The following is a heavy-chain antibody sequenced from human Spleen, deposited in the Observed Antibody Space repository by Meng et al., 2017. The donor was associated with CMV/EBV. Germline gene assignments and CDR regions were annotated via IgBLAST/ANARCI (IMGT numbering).Heavy chain of an antibody. V-gene: IGHV3-69-1*01. CDR2: SSGSTI. Sequence: GESLKISCAASGFTFTTYAMTWVRQAPGKGLEWVSASSGSTIYYADSVKGRFTLSRDNAKNSLYLQMNSLRAEDTALYYCARGGLLGGYYGMDVWGQGTTVTVSS. CDR3: ARGGLLGGYYGMDV. J-gene: IGHJ6*02. D-gene: IGHD3-16*01. CDR1: GFTFTTYA.